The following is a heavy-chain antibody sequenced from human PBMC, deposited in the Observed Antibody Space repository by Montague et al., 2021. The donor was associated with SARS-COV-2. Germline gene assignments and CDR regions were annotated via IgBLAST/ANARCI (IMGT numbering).Heavy chain of an antibody. D-gene: IGHD3-22*01. CDR1: GFTFNSYA. CDR2: IYSGGSST. CDR3: AKTHRYYNRNFDY. Sequence: SLRLSCAASGFTFNSYAMRWVRQAPGKGLEWVSIIYSGGSSTYYADSVKGRFTISGDNSKNTLYLQMNSMIAEDTAVYYCAKTHRYYNRNFDYWGQGTLVTVSS. J-gene: IGHJ4*02. V-gene: IGHV3-23*03.